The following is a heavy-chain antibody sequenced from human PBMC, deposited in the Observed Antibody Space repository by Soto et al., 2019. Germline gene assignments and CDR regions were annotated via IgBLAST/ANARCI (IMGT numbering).Heavy chain of an antibody. CDR3: ARGQVVNFDNWFDP. CDR1: GYTFTNYG. Sequence: ASVKVSCKASGYTFTNYGIIWVRQAPGQGLEWMGWNNPNSGHTNYAQNLQDRATMTTDTSTNTAYMELRSLRSDDTAVYFCARGQVVNFDNWFDPWGQGTLVTVS. CDR2: NNPNSGHT. J-gene: IGHJ5*02. V-gene: IGHV1-18*01. D-gene: IGHD3-22*01.